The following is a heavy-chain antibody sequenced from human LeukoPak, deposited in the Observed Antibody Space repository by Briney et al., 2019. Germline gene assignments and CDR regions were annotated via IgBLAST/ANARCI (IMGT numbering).Heavy chain of an antibody. CDR3: ARHRGYSYGYLDY. CDR2: IYRSGSA. J-gene: IGHJ4*02. CDR1: GGSISSTGYY. D-gene: IGHD5-18*01. Sequence: SETLSLTCTVSGGSISSTGYYWGWIRQPPGKGLEWIGSIYRSGSAYYKPPLTSRVTMSVDTSKIQFSLKLSSVTASDTAVYYCARHRGYSYGYLDYWGQGTLVTVSS. V-gene: IGHV4-39*01.